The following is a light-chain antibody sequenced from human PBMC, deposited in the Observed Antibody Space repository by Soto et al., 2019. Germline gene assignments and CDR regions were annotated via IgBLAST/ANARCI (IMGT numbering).Light chain of an antibody. J-gene: IGKJ4*01. CDR1: QSVSSY. CDR2: DAS. Sequence: EIVLTQSPATLSLSPGERATLSCRASQSVSSYLAWYQQKPGQAPRLLIYDASNRATGIPARFSGSGSGTDFTLTISSLEPEYFAVYYCKQSSNWPLTFGGGPKLDIK. V-gene: IGKV3-11*01. CDR3: KQSSNWPLT.